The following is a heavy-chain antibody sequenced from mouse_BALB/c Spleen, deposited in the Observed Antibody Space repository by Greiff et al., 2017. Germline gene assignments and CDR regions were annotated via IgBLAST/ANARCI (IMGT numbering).Heavy chain of an antibody. J-gene: IGHJ4*01. CDR1: GYSFTSYW. CDR2: IDPSDSET. D-gene: IGHD1-1*02. CDR3: ARGLWSTTRAMDY. Sequence: VQLQQSGPQLVRPGASVKISCKASGYSFTSYWMHWVKQRPGQGLEWIGMIDPSDSETRLNQKFKDKATLTVDKSSSTAYIQLSSLTSEDSAVYYCARGLWSTTRAMDYWGQGTSVTVSS. V-gene: IGHV1S127*01.